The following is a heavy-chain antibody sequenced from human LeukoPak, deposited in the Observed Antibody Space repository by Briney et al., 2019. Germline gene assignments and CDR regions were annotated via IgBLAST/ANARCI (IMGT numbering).Heavy chain of an antibody. J-gene: IGHJ4*02. CDR2: INNDGSST. D-gene: IGHD2-21*01. CDR3: VRDPPGEGVDY. V-gene: IGHV3-74*01. CDR1: GFTFNSYA. Sequence: GGSLRLSCAASGFTFNSYAMSWVRQAPGKGLVWVSRINNDGSSTNYADSVKGRFTISRDNAKNTVYLQMNSLRGEDTAVYYCVRDPPGEGVDYWGQGTLVAVSS.